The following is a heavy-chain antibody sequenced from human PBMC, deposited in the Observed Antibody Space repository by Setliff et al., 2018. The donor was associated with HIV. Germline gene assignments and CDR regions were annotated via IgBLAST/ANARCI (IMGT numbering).Heavy chain of an antibody. CDR1: GDFFSSDYY. CDR2: IYYSGST. CDR3: ARDISEGFFLERASEH. D-gene: IGHD3-3*01. J-gene: IGHJ1*01. V-gene: IGHV4-59*13. Sequence: PSETLSLTCTVSGDFFSSDYYWGWIRQPPGKGLEWIGYIYYSGSTNYNPSLESRVSISVDTSKNQFSLRLSSVTAADTAVYYCARDISEGFFLERASEHWSQGTLVTVSS.